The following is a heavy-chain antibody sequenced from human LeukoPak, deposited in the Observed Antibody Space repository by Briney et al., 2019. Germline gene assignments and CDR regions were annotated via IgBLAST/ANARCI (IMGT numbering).Heavy chain of an antibody. CDR1: GYTFNTYG. CDR3: AREGSLYDSGNYYLSWFDP. V-gene: IGHV1-18*01. Sequence: ASVKVSCKTSGYTFNTYGIAWVRRAPGQGLEWMGWISAYNGNTNYAQNLQDGVTMTTDTSTTTAYMELRSLRSDDTAVYYCAREGSLYDSGNYYLSWFDPWGQGTLVTVSS. J-gene: IGHJ5*02. CDR2: ISAYNGNT. D-gene: IGHD3-22*01.